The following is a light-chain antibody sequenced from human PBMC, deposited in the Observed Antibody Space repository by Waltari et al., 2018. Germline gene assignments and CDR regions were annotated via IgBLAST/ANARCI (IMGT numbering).Light chain of an antibody. CDR2: GAS. CDR1: QSVLYNSNNKNY. V-gene: IGKV4-1*01. Sequence: DIVMTQSPDSLAVSLGERTTINCKSSQSVLYNSNNKNYLAWYQQKPGQPPQLLIYGASTRESGVPDRFSGSGSGTDFTLTISSLQAEDVAVYYCQQYYSTITFGQGTRLEIK. CDR3: QQYYSTIT. J-gene: IGKJ5*01.